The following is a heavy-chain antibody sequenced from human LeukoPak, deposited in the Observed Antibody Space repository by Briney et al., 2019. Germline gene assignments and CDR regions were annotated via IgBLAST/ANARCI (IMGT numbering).Heavy chain of an antibody. CDR1: GYTFTSYA. CDR2: INAGNGNT. J-gene: IGHJ4*02. D-gene: IGHD3-22*01. CDR3: AREIENHYDSSGYSPADY. V-gene: IGHV1-3*01. Sequence: ASVKVSCKASGYTFTSYAMHWVRQAPGQRLEWMGWINAGNGNTKYSQKLQGRVTITRDTSASTAYMELSSLRSEDTAVYYCAREIENHYDSSGYSPADYWGQGTLVTASS.